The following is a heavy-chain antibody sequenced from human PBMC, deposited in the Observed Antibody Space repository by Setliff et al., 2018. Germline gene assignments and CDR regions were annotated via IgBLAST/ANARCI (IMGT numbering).Heavy chain of an antibody. CDR1: GYTFTGYY. Sequence: ASVKVSCKASGYTFTGYYMHWVRQAPGQGLEWMGWINPNSGGTNYAQKFQGRVTMTRDTSISTAYMELSRLRSGDTAVYYCARKGSVYSSGWYFDYWGQGTLVTVSS. D-gene: IGHD6-19*01. J-gene: IGHJ4*02. CDR3: ARKGSVYSSGWYFDY. CDR2: INPNSGGT. V-gene: IGHV1-2*02.